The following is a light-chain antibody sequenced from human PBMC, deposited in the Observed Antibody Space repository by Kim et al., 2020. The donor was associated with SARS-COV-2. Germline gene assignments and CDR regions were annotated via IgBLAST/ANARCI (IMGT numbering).Light chain of an antibody. CDR3: PAWDSSTVV. J-gene: IGLJ2*01. Sequence: SYELTQPPSVSVSPGQTASITCSGDKLGDKYACWYQQKPGQSPVLVIYQDSKRPSGIPERFSGSNSGNTATLTISGTQALDEADYYCPAWDSSTVVFGVG. V-gene: IGLV3-1*01. CDR1: KLGDKY. CDR2: QDS.